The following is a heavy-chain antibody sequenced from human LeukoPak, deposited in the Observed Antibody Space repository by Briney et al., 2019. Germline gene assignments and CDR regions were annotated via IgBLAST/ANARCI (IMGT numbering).Heavy chain of an antibody. Sequence: SETLSLTCTVSGGSISSYYWSWIRQPPGKGLEWIGYIYYSGSTNYNPSLKSRVTISVDTSKNQFSLKLSSVTAADTAVYYCARGSLNWGTDYWGQGTLVTVSS. D-gene: IGHD7-27*01. V-gene: IGHV4-59*08. CDR1: GGSISSYY. CDR3: ARGSLNWGTDY. CDR2: IYYSGST. J-gene: IGHJ4*02.